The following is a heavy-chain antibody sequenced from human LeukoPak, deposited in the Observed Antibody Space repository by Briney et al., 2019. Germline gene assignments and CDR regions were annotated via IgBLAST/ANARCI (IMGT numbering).Heavy chain of an antibody. Sequence: SQTLSLTCTVSGVSISSGGYYWSWIRQHPGKGLEWIGYIYYSGSTYYNPSLKSRVTISVDTSKNQFSLKLSSVTAADTAVYYCAREGATVTTNRGFDYWGQGTLVTVSS. CDR1: GVSISSGGYY. CDR2: IYYSGST. CDR3: AREGATVTTNRGFDY. D-gene: IGHD4-17*01. J-gene: IGHJ4*02. V-gene: IGHV4-31*03.